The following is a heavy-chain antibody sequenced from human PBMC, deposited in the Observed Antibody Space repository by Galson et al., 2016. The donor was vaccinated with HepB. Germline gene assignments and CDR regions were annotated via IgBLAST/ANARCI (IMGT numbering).Heavy chain of an antibody. CDR1: GFTFSSYS. CDR2: ISSSSYI. V-gene: IGHV3-21*01. Sequence: SLRLSCAASGFTFSSYSMNWVRQAPGKGLEWVSSISSSSYIYYADSVKGRFTISRDNAENSLYLQMNSLRAEDTAVYYCARGDIVGAIFDYWGQGTLVTVSS. J-gene: IGHJ4*02. D-gene: IGHD1-26*01. CDR3: ARGDIVGAIFDY.